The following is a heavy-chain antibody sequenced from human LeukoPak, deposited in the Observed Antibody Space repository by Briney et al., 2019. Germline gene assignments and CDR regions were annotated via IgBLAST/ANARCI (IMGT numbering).Heavy chain of an antibody. V-gene: IGHV3-23*01. CDR1: GFTLSSYA. J-gene: IGHJ5*02. CDR3: ARNWFDP. CDR2: ISGSGGST. Sequence: GGSLRLSCAASGFTLSSYAMTWVRQAPGKGLEWVSAISGSGGSTYYADSVKGRFTISRDKSKNTVYLQMNSLRFEDTAMYYCARNWFDPWGQGTLVTVSS.